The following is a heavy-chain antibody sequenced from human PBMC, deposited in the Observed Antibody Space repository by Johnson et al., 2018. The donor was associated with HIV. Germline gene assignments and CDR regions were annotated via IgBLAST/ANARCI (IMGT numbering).Heavy chain of an antibody. CDR1: GFTFDDYG. V-gene: IGHV3-48*04. CDR2: IDSRGSII. J-gene: IGHJ3*02. Sequence: VQLVESGGGVVRPGGSLRLSCVASGFTFDDYGMTWVRQAPGKGLEWVSYIDSRGSIIYSADSVQGRFTISRDNAKNSLYLQMNSLRAEDAAVYYCARSRDCSGGSVPDGFDIWGQGTKVIVSS. D-gene: IGHD2-15*01. CDR3: ARSRDCSGGSVPDGFDI.